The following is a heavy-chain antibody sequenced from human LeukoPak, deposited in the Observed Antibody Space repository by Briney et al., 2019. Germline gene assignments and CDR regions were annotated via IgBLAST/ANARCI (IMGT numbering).Heavy chain of an antibody. CDR3: ARTCRSGYYSGFDY. J-gene: IGHJ4*02. Sequence: GGSLILSCAASGFTFDDYAMHWVRHAPGKGLEWVSGISWNSVGIGYADSVKGRFTISRDNAKNSLYLQMNSLRAEDTALYYCARTCRSGYYSGFDYWGQGTLVTVSS. D-gene: IGHD3-3*01. V-gene: IGHV3-9*01. CDR1: GFTFDDYA. CDR2: ISWNSVGI.